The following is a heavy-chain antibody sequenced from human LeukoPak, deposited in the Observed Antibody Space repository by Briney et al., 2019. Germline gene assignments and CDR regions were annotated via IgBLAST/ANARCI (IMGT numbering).Heavy chain of an antibody. D-gene: IGHD3-22*01. CDR3: ARDVPNYYDTSGYLGY. Sequence: GGSLRLSCAVSGFTVSSNYMSWVRQAPGKGLEWVSIVYSGGTTNYADSVKGRFTISRDNSKNTLYLQMNSLRAEDTAVYYCARDVPNYYDTSGYLGYWGQGTLVTVSS. CDR2: VYSGGTT. J-gene: IGHJ4*02. CDR1: GFTVSSNY. V-gene: IGHV3-66*01.